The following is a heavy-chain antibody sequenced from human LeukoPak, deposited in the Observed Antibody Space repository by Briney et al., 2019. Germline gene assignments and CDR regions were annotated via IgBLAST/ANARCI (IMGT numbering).Heavy chain of an antibody. CDR3: AMPSYYYDSSGYYPHLDY. D-gene: IGHD3-22*01. J-gene: IGHJ4*02. CDR2: INHSGST. V-gene: IGHV4-34*01. CDR1: GGSFSGYY. Sequence: SETLSLTCAVYGGSFSGYYWSWIRQPPGKGLEWIGEINHSGSTNYNPSLESRVTISVDTSKNQFSLKLSSVTAADTAVYYCAMPSYYYDSSGYYPHLDYWGQGTLVTVSS.